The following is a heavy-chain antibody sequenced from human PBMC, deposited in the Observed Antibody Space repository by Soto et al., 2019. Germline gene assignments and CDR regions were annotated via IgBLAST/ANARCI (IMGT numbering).Heavy chain of an antibody. CDR2: IYPGDSDT. CDR1: GYSFTSYW. Sequence: EVQLVQSGAEVKKPGESLKISCKGSGYSFTSYWIGWVRQMPGKGLEWMGIIYPGDSDTRYSPSFQGQVTISADKSISTAYLQWSSLKASDTAMYYCARLVGYYGSGSYSYYGMDVWGQGTTVTVSS. CDR3: ARLVGYYGSGSYSYYGMDV. J-gene: IGHJ6*02. V-gene: IGHV5-51*01. D-gene: IGHD3-10*01.